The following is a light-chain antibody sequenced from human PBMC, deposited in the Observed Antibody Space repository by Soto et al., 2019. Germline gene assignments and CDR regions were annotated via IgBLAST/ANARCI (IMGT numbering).Light chain of an antibody. CDR2: DAS. V-gene: IGKV3-11*01. CDR1: QRVTRY. CDR3: QQRSNWYT. Sequence: EIVLTQSPATLSLSPGERVTLSCRASQRVTRYLAWYQQKPGQAPRLLIYDASIRATGIPDRFSGSGSGTDFTLTISSLEPEDFAVYYCQQRSNWYTFGQGTKLEIK. J-gene: IGKJ2*01.